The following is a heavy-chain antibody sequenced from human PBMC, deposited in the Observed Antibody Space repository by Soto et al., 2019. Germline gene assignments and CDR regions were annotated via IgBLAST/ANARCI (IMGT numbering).Heavy chain of an antibody. CDR2: INHSGST. Sequence: SETLSLTYAVYGGSFSGYYWSWIRQPPGKGLEWIGEINHSGSTNYNPSLKSRVTISVDTSKNQFSLKLSSVTAADTAVYYCASGDILTGAIDYWGQGTLVTVSS. CDR1: GGSFSGYY. V-gene: IGHV4-34*01. J-gene: IGHJ4*02. CDR3: ASGDILTGAIDY. D-gene: IGHD3-9*01.